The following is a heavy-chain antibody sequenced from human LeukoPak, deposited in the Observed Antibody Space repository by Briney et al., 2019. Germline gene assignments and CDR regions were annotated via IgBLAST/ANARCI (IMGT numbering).Heavy chain of an antibody. CDR2: INHSGST. CDR1: GGSFSGYY. D-gene: IGHD5-18*01. CDR3: ARGRYSQRSALPRFDY. J-gene: IGHJ4*02. Sequence: PSETLSLTCAVYGGSFSGYYWSWIRQPPGKGLEWIGEINHSGSTNYNPSLKSRVTVSVDTSKNQFSLKLSSVTAADTAVYYCARGRYSQRSALPRFDYWGQGTLVTVSS. V-gene: IGHV4-34*01.